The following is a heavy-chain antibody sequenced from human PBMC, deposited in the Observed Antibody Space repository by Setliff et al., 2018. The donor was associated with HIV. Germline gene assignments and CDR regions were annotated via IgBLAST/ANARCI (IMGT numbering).Heavy chain of an antibody. Sequence: PSETLSLTCDVSGFSISSRYYWGWIRQSPGKGLEWIGNIYHTGSSYYNPSLNDRATISLDTSKNQFSLKLNSVTAADTAVYYCARDVLDLVISVYGFWGQGILVTVSS. CDR2: IYHTGSS. CDR3: ARDVLDLVISVYGF. D-gene: IGHD3-22*01. CDR1: GFSISSRYY. V-gene: IGHV4-38-2*02. J-gene: IGHJ4*02.